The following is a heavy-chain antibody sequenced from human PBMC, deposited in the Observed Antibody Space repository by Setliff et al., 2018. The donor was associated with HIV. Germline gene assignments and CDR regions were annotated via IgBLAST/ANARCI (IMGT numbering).Heavy chain of an antibody. D-gene: IGHD3-22*01. J-gene: IGHJ6*03. V-gene: IGHV1-8*02. CDR3: ASARRDSYDRGRRNHYYIDV. CDR2: MNPDSRNT. CDR1: GYTFTNYD. Sequence: GASVKVSCKPSGYTFTNYDINWVRQAAGQGLEWMGWMNPDSRNTGYAQKFQGRVTMTRDTSISTAYMELNNLKFEDTAVYYCASARRDSYDRGRRNHYYIDVWGKGTTVTVSS.